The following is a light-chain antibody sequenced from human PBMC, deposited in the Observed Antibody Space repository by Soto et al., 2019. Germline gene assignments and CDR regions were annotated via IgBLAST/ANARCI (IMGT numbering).Light chain of an antibody. V-gene: IGKV1-5*03. CDR3: QHYNSYSEA. J-gene: IGKJ1*01. CDR2: KAS. Sequence: DIQMTQSPSTLSGSVGDRVTITYRASQTISSRLAWYQQKPGKATKLLIYKASTLKSGVPSRFSGSGSGTEFTLTISSLQPDDFATYYCQHYNSYSEAFGQGTKVDIK. CDR1: QTISSR.